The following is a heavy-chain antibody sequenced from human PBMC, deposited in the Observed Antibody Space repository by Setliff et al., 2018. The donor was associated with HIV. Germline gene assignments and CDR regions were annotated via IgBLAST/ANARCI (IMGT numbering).Heavy chain of an antibody. CDR2: INTNTGNP. Sequence: GASVKVSCKASGYTFTKYAMNWVRQAPGQGLEWMGWINTNTGNPMYAQGFTGRFVFSLDTSVSTAYLQISSLKAEDTAVYYCARDESDSLYYMDYYYMDVWGKGTTVTVSS. CDR3: ARDESDSLYYMDYYYMDV. V-gene: IGHV7-4-1*02. D-gene: IGHD3-10*01. J-gene: IGHJ6*03. CDR1: GYTFTKYA.